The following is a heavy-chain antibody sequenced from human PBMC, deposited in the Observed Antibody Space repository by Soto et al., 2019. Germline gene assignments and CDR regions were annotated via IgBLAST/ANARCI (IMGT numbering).Heavy chain of an antibody. D-gene: IGHD2-15*01. J-gene: IGHJ1*01. Sequence: GGSLRLSCAASGFTFSSYAMGWVRQAPGKGLEWVSTINGRGGSTYYADSVKGRFTISRDNSMDTLYLQMSSLRAEDTAVYYCATQGGTSTPFPQHWGQGTLVTVFS. CDR2: INGRGGST. CDR1: GFTFSSYA. V-gene: IGHV3-23*01. CDR3: ATQGGTSTPFPQH.